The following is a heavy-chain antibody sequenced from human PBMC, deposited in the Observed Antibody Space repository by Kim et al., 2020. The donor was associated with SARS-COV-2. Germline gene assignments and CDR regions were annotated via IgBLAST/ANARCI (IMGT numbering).Heavy chain of an antibody. V-gene: IGHV1-69*13. CDR1: GGTFSSYA. Sequence: SVKVSCKASGGTFSSYAISWVRQAPGQGLEWMGGIIPIFGTANYAQKFQGRVTITADESTSTAYMELSSLRSEDTAVYYCATSVWGVTYYYYGMDVWGQGTTVTVSS. CDR2: IIPIFGTA. J-gene: IGHJ6*02. D-gene: IGHD3-10*01. CDR3: ATSVWGVTYYYYGMDV.